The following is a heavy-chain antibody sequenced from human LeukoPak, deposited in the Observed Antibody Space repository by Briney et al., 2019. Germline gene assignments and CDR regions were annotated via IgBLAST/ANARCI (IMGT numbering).Heavy chain of an antibody. CDR3: AKSVVRGVTLPDY. D-gene: IGHD3-10*01. J-gene: IGHJ4*02. Sequence: PGASLRLSCAASGFTFSSYVMSWVRQAPGKGLEWVSAISGSGGSTYYADSVKGRFTISRDNSKNTLYLQMNSLRAEDTAVYYCAKSVVRGVTLPDYWGQGTLVTVSS. V-gene: IGHV3-23*01. CDR1: GFTFSSYV. CDR2: ISGSGGST.